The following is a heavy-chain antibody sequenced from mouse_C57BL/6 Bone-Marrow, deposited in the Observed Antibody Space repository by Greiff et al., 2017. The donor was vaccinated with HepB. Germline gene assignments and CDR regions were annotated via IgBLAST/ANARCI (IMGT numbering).Heavy chain of an antibody. D-gene: IGHD1-1*01. CDR2: ISSGGDYI. V-gene: IGHV5-9-1*02. Sequence: EVKLMESGEGLVKPGGSLKLSCAASGFTFSSYAMSWVRQTPEKRLEWVAYISSGGDYIYYADTVKGRFTISRDNARNTLYLQMSSLKSEDTAMYYCTSRYYGSSPPMDYWGQGTSVTVSS. CDR3: TSRYYGSSPPMDY. J-gene: IGHJ4*01. CDR1: GFTFSSYA.